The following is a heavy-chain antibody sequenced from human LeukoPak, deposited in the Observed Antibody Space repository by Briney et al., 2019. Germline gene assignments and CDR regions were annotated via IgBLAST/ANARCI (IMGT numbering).Heavy chain of an antibody. D-gene: IGHD1-1*01. J-gene: IGHJ6*02. CDR3: ARDTVQLESYYYGMDV. CDR2: ISAYNGNT. Sequence: ASVKVSCKASGYTFTSYGISWVRQAPGQVLEWMGWISAYNGNTNYAQKLQGRVTMTTDTSTSTAYMELRSLRSDDTAVYYCARDTVQLESYYYGMDVWGQGTTVTVSS. CDR1: GYTFTSYG. V-gene: IGHV1-18*01.